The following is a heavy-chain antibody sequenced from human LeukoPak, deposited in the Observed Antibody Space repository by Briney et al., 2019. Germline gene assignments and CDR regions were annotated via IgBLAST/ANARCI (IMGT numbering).Heavy chain of an antibody. V-gene: IGHV3-33*01. J-gene: IGHJ4*02. CDR3: ARYLGHTSGLDY. D-gene: IGHD3-10*01. CDR2: IWYDGSNK. CDR1: GFTFSSYG. Sequence: GESLKISCAASGFTFSSYGMHWVRQAPGKGLEWVAVIWYDGSNKYYADSVKGRFTISRDNSKNTLYLPMNSLRAEDTAVYYCARYLGHTSGLDYWGPGTLVTVSS.